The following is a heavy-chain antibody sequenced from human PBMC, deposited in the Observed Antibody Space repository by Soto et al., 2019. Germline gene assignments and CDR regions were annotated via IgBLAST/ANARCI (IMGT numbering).Heavy chain of an antibody. CDR2: IIPMFRTA. V-gene: IGHV1-69*01. Sequence: QVQLVQSGAEVKKPGSSVKVSCKASGGTFSSDATSWVRQAPGQGLEWMGGIIPMFRTANYAQKFQGRVTITADESTSTAYMEVSSLTSEDTAVYYCAREWRQGFFDYWGQGTLVTVSS. J-gene: IGHJ4*02. CDR1: GGTFSSDA. CDR3: AREWRQGFFDY.